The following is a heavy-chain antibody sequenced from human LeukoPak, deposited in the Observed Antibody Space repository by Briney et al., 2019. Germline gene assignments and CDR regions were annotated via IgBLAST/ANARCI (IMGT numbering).Heavy chain of an antibody. D-gene: IGHD1-26*01. CDR2: IYYSGST. CDR1: GGSISSGGYY. V-gene: IGHV4-31*03. J-gene: IGHJ4*02. Sequence: PSETLSLPCTVSGGSISSGGYYWSWIRQHPGKGLEWIGYIYYSGSTYYNPSVKSRVTISVDTSKNQFSLKLSTVTAADTAVYYCAGSGRYCKAKDDWGQGTLVTVAS. CDR3: AGSGRYCKAKDD.